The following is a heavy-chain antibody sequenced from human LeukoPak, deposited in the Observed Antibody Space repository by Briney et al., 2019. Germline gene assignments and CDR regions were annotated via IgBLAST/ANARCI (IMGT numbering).Heavy chain of an antibody. Sequence: GGSLRLSCAASGFTFSSYWMSWVRQAPGKGLEWVANIKQDGSEKYYVDSVKGRFTISRDNAKNSLYLQMNSLRAEDTAVYYCARGEGDSSGYLLPRLGAFDIWGQGTMVTVSS. CDR1: GFTFSSYW. J-gene: IGHJ3*02. CDR2: IKQDGSEK. V-gene: IGHV3-7*01. CDR3: ARGEGDSSGYLLPRLGAFDI. D-gene: IGHD3-22*01.